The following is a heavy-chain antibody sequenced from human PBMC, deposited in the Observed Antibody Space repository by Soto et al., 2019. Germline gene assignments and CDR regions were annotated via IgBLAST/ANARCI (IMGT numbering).Heavy chain of an antibody. D-gene: IGHD3-3*01. V-gene: IGHV1-69*13. J-gene: IGHJ4*02. CDR3: AREGEGGIFAFY. CDR2: IIPIFGTA. Sequence: GASVKVSCKASGCTFSSYAISWVRQAPGQGLEWMGGIIPIFGTANYAQKFQGRVTITADESTSTAYMELSSLRSEDTAVYYCAREGEGGIFAFYWGQGTLVTVSS. CDR1: GCTFSSYA.